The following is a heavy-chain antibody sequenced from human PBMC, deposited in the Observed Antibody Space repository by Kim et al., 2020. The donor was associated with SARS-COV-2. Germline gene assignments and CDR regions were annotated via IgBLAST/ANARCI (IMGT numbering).Heavy chain of an antibody. Sequence: KGRVTISVDTSKNQFSLKLSSVTAADTAVYYCAREKHYYDSSGDYWYFDLWGRGTLVTVSS. J-gene: IGHJ2*01. CDR3: AREKHYYDSSGDYWYFDL. D-gene: IGHD3-22*01. V-gene: IGHV4-31*02.